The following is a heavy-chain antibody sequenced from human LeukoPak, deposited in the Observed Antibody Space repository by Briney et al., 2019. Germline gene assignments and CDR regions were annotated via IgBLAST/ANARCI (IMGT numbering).Heavy chain of an antibody. CDR2: ISRSGSTI. CDR3: AKDIVATYY. V-gene: IGHV3-48*03. D-gene: IGHD5-12*01. J-gene: IGHJ4*02. Sequence: GGSLRLSCAASGFTFSTYEMNWVRQAPGKGLEWISYISRSGSTIYYADSVKGRFTISRDNAQNSLYLQMNSLRAEDTAVYYCAKDIVATYYWGQGTLVTVSS. CDR1: GFTFSTYE.